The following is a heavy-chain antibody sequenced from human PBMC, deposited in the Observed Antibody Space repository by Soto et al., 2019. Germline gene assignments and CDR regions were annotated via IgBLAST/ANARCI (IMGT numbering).Heavy chain of an antibody. J-gene: IGHJ4*02. CDR2: ITGSASNT. Sequence: GGSLRLSCATSGFRFSIYAMTWVRQAPGKGLEWISAITGSASNTDYADSVKGRFTISRDNSKNTLYLQMNSLKVEDTAVYYCVQQFCVRRTCCPANWGRGTLVSVS. CDR1: GFRFSIYA. V-gene: IGHV3-23*01. D-gene: IGHD2-2*01. CDR3: VQQFCVRRTCCPAN.